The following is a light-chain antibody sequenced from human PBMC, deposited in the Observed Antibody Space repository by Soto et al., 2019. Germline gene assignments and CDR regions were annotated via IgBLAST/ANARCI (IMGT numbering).Light chain of an antibody. V-gene: IGKV1-33*01. CDR2: DAS. J-gene: IGKJ4*01. Sequence: DIQMTQSPSSLSASVGDRVTITCQASQDISNYLNWYQQEPGKAPKLLIYDASNLGTGVPSRFSGSGSGTDFTFTISSLQPEDIATYCCQQYDNLPLTVGGGTKVEIK. CDR1: QDISNY. CDR3: QQYDNLPLT.